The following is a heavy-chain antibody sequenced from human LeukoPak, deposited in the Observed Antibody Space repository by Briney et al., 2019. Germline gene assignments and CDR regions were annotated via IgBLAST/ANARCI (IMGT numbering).Heavy chain of an antibody. CDR3: ARGGSYCSGGSCYYFDY. CDR2: MNPNSGNT. J-gene: IGHJ4*02. D-gene: IGHD2-15*01. Sequence: ASVKVSCKASGYTFTSYDINWVRQATGQGLEWMGWMNPNSGNTGYAQKFQGRVTMTRNTSISTAYMELSNLRSEDTAVYYCARGGSYCSGGSCYYFDYWGQGTLVTVSS. CDR1: GYTFTSYD. V-gene: IGHV1-8*01.